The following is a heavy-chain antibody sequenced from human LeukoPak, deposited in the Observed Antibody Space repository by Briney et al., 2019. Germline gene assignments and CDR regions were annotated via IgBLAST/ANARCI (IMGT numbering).Heavy chain of an antibody. CDR3: ARVGSGSYFGY. D-gene: IGHD1-26*01. CDR1: GFTFSSYA. V-gene: IGHV3-30-3*01. CDR2: ISYDGSNK. Sequence: PSGRSLRLSCAASGFTFSSYAMHWVRQAPGKGLEWVAVISYDGSNKYYADSVKGRFTISRDNSKNTLYLQMNSLRAEDTAVYYCARVGSGSYFGYWGQGTLVTVSS. J-gene: IGHJ4*02.